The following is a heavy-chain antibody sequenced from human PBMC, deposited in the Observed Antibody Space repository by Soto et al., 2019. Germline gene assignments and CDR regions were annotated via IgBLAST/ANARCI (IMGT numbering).Heavy chain of an antibody. V-gene: IGHV4-59*01. Sequence: PSETLSLTCTVSGVSISSYFWIWIRQPPGKGLEWIGYIYYSGSTNYNPSLKSRVTISVDTSKNQFSLKLSSVTAADTAVYYCARGVRYFDYWGQGTLVTVSS. J-gene: IGHJ4*02. D-gene: IGHD3-10*01. CDR1: GVSISSYF. CDR2: IYYSGST. CDR3: ARGVRYFDY.